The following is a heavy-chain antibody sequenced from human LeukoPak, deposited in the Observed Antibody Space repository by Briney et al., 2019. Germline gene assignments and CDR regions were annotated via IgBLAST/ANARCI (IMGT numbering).Heavy chain of an antibody. CDR3: VKITVTMLRGVFPDYYHGMHV. CDR2: MTGDGGTR. Sequence: GGSLRLSCAASGFTFYDYAMHWVRQVPGKGLEWVSLMTGDGGTRHYADSVKGGFTISKDNSKETLYLQMYSLRHEDSGIYNWVKITVTMLRGVFPDYYHGMHVGAKGP. D-gene: IGHD3-10*01. V-gene: IGHV3-43*02. CDR1: GFTFYDYA. J-gene: IGHJ6*02.